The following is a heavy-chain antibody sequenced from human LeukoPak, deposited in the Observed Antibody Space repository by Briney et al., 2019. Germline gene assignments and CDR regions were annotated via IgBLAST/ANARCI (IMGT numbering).Heavy chain of an antibody. CDR2: INPSGGST. CDR1: GYTFTCYY. D-gene: IGHD6-13*01. CDR3: AREGWEQLGLFDP. V-gene: IGHV1-46*01. J-gene: IGHJ5*02. Sequence: ASVKVSCKASGYTFTCYYMHWVRQAPGQGLEWMGIINPSGGSTSYAQKFQGRVTMTRDTSTSTVYMELSSLRSEDTAVYYCAREGWEQLGLFDPWGQGTLVTVSS.